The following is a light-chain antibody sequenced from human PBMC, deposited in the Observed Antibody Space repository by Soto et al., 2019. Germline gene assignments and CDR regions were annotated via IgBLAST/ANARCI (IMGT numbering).Light chain of an antibody. V-gene: IGKV3-11*01. CDR1: QSVSRH. Sequence: EIVLTQSPATLSLSPGERATLSCRASQSVSRHLAWYQQKPGQAPRLLIYDASNRATGIPARFSGSGSGTDFTLTISSLEPEDFAVYYCQQRSIWPPWTFGQGTKVDIK. J-gene: IGKJ1*01. CDR3: QQRSIWPPWT. CDR2: DAS.